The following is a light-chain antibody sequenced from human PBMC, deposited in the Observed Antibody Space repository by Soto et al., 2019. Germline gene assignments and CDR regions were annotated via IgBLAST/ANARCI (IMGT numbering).Light chain of an antibody. Sequence: DIQMPQSPSSLSASVGDRVTITCRASQGISNDFAWYQQKPGKVPKLLIYAASTLQSGVPSRFSGSGSGTDFTLTISSLQPEDVATYYCQKYNSAPQAFGPGTKVDIK. V-gene: IGKV1-27*01. CDR1: QGISND. CDR2: AAS. CDR3: QKYNSAPQA. J-gene: IGKJ3*01.